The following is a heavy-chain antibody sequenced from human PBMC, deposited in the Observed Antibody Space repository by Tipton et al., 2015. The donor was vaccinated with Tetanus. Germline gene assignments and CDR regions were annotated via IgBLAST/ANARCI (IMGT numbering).Heavy chain of an antibody. Sequence: QLVQSGAEVKKPGEYLKISCQASGYTFTNAWIGWVRQMPGKGLEWMGVIYPADSSTIYSPSVQGLVTISVDKSINTSYLRWTSLKASDSAMYYCARQKGYWGQRTLVTVSS. CDR1: GYTFTNAW. V-gene: IGHV5-51*01. J-gene: IGHJ4*02. CDR3: ARQKGY. CDR2: IYPADSST.